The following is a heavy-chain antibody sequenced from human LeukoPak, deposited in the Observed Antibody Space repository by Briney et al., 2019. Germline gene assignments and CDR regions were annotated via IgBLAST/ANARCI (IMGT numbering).Heavy chain of an antibody. CDR1: GGSISSYY. CDR3: ARVNSSGSFHDY. D-gene: IGHD3-22*01. CDR2: MSTRGST. J-gene: IGHJ4*02. Sequence: SETLSLTCTISGGSISSYYWSWIRQPAGKGLEWIGRMSTRGSTNYNPSLTSRVTMSVDKSKNQFSLNLNSVTAADTAVYFCARVNSSGSFHDYWGQGARVTVSS. V-gene: IGHV4-4*07.